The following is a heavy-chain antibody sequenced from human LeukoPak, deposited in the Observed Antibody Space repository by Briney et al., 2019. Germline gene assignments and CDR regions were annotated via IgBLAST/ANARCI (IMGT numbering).Heavy chain of an antibody. Sequence: GESLKISCKGSGYSFTSYWIGWVRQMPGKGLERMGIIYPGDSDTRYSPSFQGQVTISADKSISTAYLQWSSLKASDTAMYYCARHVLPYSSSWHGDWYFDLWGRGTLVTVSS. D-gene: IGHD6-13*01. V-gene: IGHV5-51*01. CDR1: GYSFTSYW. CDR2: IYPGDSDT. CDR3: ARHVLPYSSSWHGDWYFDL. J-gene: IGHJ2*01.